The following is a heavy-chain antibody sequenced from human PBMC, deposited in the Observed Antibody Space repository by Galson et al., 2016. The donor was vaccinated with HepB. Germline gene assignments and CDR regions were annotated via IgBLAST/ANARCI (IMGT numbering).Heavy chain of an antibody. D-gene: IGHD5-24*01. CDR3: AKGGAIGMGLASPDS. V-gene: IGHV3-30*18. Sequence: SLRLSCAASGFIFSASGMHWVRHAPGTRPEWLAVISFDGNMKSYADSVQGRLTIYRVNFNNTVSLQMNRLRPEDTAIYYCAKGGAIGMGLASPDSWGQGDLVTVSS. CDR1: GFIFSASG. CDR2: ISFDGNMK. J-gene: IGHJ5*02.